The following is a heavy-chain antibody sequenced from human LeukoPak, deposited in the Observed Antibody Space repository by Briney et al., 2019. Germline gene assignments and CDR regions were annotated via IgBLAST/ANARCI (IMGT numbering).Heavy chain of an antibody. D-gene: IGHD3-10*01. J-gene: IGHJ6*04. V-gene: IGHV3-33*01. CDR2: IWYDGSNT. CDR1: GFTFSSYG. CDR3: ASGVTMVRGVPFDHCYGMDV. Sequence: PGRSLRLSCAASGFTFSSYGMHWVRQAPGKGREWGTVIWYDGSNTYYTDSVKGRFTISRDNSKNTLYLQMNSLRAEDTAVYYCASGVTMVRGVPFDHCYGMDVWGKGTTVTVSS.